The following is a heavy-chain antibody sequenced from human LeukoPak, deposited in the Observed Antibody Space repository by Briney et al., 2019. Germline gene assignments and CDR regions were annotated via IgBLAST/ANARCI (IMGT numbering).Heavy chain of an antibody. CDR3: ARVGYDSSGYWWVSVLAHGGSPFDY. CDR1: GFTFSSYS. J-gene: IGHJ4*02. V-gene: IGHV3-48*01. D-gene: IGHD3-22*01. CDR2: ISTSRTTI. Sequence: QPGGSLRLSCAASGFTFSSYSMNWVRQAPGKGLEWLSYISTSRTTIYYADSVKGRFTISRDNAKNSLYLQMNSLRAEDTAVYYSARVGYDSSGYWWVSVLAHGGSPFDYWGQGTLVTVSS.